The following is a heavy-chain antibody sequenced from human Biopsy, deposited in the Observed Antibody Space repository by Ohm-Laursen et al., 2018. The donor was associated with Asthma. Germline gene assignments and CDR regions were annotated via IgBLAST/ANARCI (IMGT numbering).Heavy chain of an antibody. CDR2: ISFDGTNR. CDR1: GFSFSNYG. D-gene: IGHD1-26*01. CDR3: AKEVFPGWELRRGPDS. J-gene: IGHJ4*02. Sequence: SLRFSCTAPGFSFSNYGMHWVRQAPGKGLDWVAVISFDGTNRNYTDSVKGRFTISRDNSRNTLHLEMNSLRAEDTAVYFCAKEVFPGWELRRGPDSWGQGTLVTVSS. V-gene: IGHV3-30*18.